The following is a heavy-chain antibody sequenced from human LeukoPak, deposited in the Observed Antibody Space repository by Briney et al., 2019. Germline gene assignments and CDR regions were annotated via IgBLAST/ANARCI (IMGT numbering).Heavy chain of an antibody. J-gene: IGHJ4*02. CDR3: AQGDYGSAY. D-gene: IGHD3-10*01. CDR2: ISSSSSYI. Sequence: GGSLRLSCAASGFTFSSYSMNRVRQAPGKGLEWVSFISSSSSYIYYADSVKGRFTISRDNAKNSLYLQMNSLRAEDTAVYYCAQGDYGSAYWGQGTLVTVSS. V-gene: IGHV3-21*01. CDR1: GFTFSSYS.